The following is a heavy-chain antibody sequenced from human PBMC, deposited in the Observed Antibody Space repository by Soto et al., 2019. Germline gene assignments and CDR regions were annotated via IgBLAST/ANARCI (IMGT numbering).Heavy chain of an antibody. D-gene: IGHD6-13*01. J-gene: IGHJ6*02. CDR2: IDPSDSYT. Sequence: EVQLVQSGAEVKKPGESLRISCKGSGYSFTSYWISWVRQMPGKGLEWMGRIDPSDSYTNYSPSFQGHVTISADKSISTAYLQWSSLKASDTAMYYCARPLGEAAGTANYYYYGMDVWGQGTTVTVSS. V-gene: IGHV5-10-1*03. CDR1: GYSFTSYW. CDR3: ARPLGEAAGTANYYYYGMDV.